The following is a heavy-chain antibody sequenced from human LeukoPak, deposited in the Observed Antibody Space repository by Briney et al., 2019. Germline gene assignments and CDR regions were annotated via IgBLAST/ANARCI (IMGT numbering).Heavy chain of an antibody. Sequence: PGRSLRLSCAASGFTFDDYAMHWVRQAPGKGLEWVSGISWNSGSIGYADSVKGRFTISRDNAMNSLYLQMNSLRAEDTALYYCVKGPDYRGLVPTWFDPWGQGTLVTVSS. CDR3: VKGPDYRGLVPTWFDP. J-gene: IGHJ5*02. D-gene: IGHD6-19*01. V-gene: IGHV3-9*01. CDR2: ISWNSGSI. CDR1: GFTFDDYA.